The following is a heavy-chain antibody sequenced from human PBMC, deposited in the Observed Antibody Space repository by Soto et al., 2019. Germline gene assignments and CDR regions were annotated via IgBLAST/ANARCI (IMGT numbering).Heavy chain of an antibody. J-gene: IGHJ6*03. D-gene: IGHD2-21*02. CDR2: IYYSGST. Sequence: SETLSLTCTVSGGSISSYYWSWIRQPPGKGLEWIGYIYYSGSTNYNPSLKSRVTISVDTSKNQFSLKLSSVTAADTAVYYCARSVSDRPYYYYYYMDVWGKGTTVTVS. CDR1: GGSISSYY. CDR3: ARSVSDRPYYYYYYMDV. V-gene: IGHV4-59*08.